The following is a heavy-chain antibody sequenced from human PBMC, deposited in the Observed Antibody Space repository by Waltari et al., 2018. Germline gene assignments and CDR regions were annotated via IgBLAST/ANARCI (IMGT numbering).Heavy chain of an antibody. D-gene: IGHD2-21*01. J-gene: IGHJ4*02. Sequence: QVQLVESGGGVVQPGRSLRLSCAASGFTFSSYAMHWVRQAPGKGLEWVAVISDDGSNKYYADSVKGRFTISRDNSKNTLYLQMNSLRAEDTAVYYCAREYCGGDCYSLDYWGQGTLVTVSS. CDR2: ISDDGSNK. V-gene: IGHV3-30-3*01. CDR1: GFTFSSYA. CDR3: AREYCGGDCYSLDY.